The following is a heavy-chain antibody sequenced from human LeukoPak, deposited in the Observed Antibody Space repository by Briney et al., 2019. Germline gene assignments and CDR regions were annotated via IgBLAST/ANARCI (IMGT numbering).Heavy chain of an antibody. CDR2: ITHSGST. J-gene: IGHJ4*02. Sequence: SETLSLTCAVYGGSFSSYYWSWIRQPPGKGLEWIGEITHSGSTHYNPSLKSRVTISLDTSKSQFSLELSSVTAADTAVYYCARVTRFNQFGELWFDYWGQGTLLTVSS. D-gene: IGHD3-10*01. CDR1: GGSFSSYY. CDR3: ARVTRFNQFGELWFDY. V-gene: IGHV4-34*01.